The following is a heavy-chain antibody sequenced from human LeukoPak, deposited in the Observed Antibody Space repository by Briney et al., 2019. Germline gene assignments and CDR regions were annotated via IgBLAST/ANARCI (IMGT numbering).Heavy chain of an antibody. CDR1: GYTFTNNY. D-gene: IGHD2/OR15-2a*01. CDR2: INPSTGGT. V-gene: IGHV1-46*01. J-gene: IGHJ4*02. CDR3: ARMKSFPDY. Sequence: ASVKVSCKASGYTFTNNYVHWVRQAPGQGLEWMGIINPSTGGTVYAQKFQGRVTMTSDTSTSTVYMELSSLRADDTAVYYCARMKSFPDYWGQGTLVTVSS.